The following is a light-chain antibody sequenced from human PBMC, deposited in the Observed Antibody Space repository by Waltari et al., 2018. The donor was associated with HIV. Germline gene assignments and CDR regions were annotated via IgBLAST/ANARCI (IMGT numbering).Light chain of an antibody. Sequence: IVLTQSPGTLSLSPGDRATLSCRASQSLSSTYLAWYQQKPGQAPRLLIFGVASRATGIPDRFSGFGSGTYSTLTISRLEPEDSAVYYCQYLGTFGQGTKMEIK. CDR3: QYLGT. V-gene: IGKV3-20*01. J-gene: IGKJ1*01. CDR2: GVA. CDR1: QSLSSTY.